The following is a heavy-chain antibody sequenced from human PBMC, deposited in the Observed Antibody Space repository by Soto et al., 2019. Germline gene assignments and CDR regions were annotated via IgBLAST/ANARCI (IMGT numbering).Heavy chain of an antibody. CDR2: IDPSDSYT. J-gene: IGHJ4*02. V-gene: IGHV5-10-1*01. Sequence: XESLKISCKGSGYSFTSYWISWVRQMPGKGLEWMGRIDPSDSYTNYSPSFQGHVTISADKSISTAYLQWSSLKASDTAMYYCARTYYYDSSGYYSESWGQGTLVTVSS. CDR3: ARTYYYDSSGYYSES. CDR1: GYSFTSYW. D-gene: IGHD3-22*01.